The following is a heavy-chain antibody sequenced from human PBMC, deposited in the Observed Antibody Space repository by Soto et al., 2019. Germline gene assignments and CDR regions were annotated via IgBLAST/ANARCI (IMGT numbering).Heavy chain of an antibody. D-gene: IGHD3-3*01. Sequence: PSETLSLTCTVSGGSISSSSYYWGWIRQPPGKGLEWVSSISSSSIYKHYTDSVKGRFTVSRDNDKNLLYLEMDSLRPEDTAVYYCVRDRSLSILRFLADILDVWGQGTTVTV. V-gene: IGHV3-21*06. CDR3: VRDRSLSILRFLADILDV. J-gene: IGHJ6*02. CDR2: ISSSSIYK. CDR1: GGSISSSS.